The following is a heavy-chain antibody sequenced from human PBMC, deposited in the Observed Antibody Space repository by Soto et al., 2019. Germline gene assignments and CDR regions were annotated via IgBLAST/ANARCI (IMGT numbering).Heavy chain of an antibody. D-gene: IGHD3-9*01. CDR1: GYTFTGYY. Sequence: ASVKVSCQASGYTFTGYYMHWVRQAPGQGLEWMGWINPNSGGTNYAQKFQGRVTMTRDTSISTAYMELSRLRSDDTAVYYCARVREGKYDILTGYLPIFDYWGQGTLVTVSS. CDR2: INPNSGGT. V-gene: IGHV1-2*02. CDR3: ARVREGKYDILTGYLPIFDY. J-gene: IGHJ4*02.